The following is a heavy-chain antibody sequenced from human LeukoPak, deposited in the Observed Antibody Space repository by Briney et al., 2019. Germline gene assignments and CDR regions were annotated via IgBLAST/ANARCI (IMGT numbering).Heavy chain of an antibody. CDR2: MNPNSGNT. V-gene: IGHV1-8*01. Sequence: ASVKVSCKASGYTFTSYDINWVRQATGQGFEWMGRMNPNSGNTGYAQQLQGRVTMTRNTSISTAYMELSSLRSEDTAVYYCARGYSYDSSGYPKLTDYWGQGTLVTVSS. CDR3: ARGYSYDSSGYPKLTDY. J-gene: IGHJ4*02. D-gene: IGHD3-22*01. CDR1: GYTFTSYD.